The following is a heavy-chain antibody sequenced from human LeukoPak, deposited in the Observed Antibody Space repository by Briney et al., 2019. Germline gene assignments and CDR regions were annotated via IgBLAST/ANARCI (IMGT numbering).Heavy chain of an antibody. CDR3: ARAVAGTLDY. J-gene: IGHJ4*02. CDR1: GDSVSSNGAA. D-gene: IGHD6-19*01. V-gene: IGHV6-1*01. CDR2: TYYRSKWYN. Sequence: SETLSLTCAISGDSVSSNGAAWSWIRQSPSRGLEWLGRTYYRSKWYNDYAVSVKSRIIIDPDTSKNKFSLQLNSVTPEDTAVYYCARAVAGTLDYWGQGTLVTVSS.